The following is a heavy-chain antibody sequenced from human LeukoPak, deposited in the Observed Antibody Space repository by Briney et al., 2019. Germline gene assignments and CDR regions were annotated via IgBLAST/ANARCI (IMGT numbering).Heavy chain of an antibody. J-gene: IGHJ4*02. Sequence: PSETLSLTCTVSGYSISSGYYWGWIRQPPGKGLEWIGSIYHSGSTYYNPSLKSRVTISVDTSKNQFSLKLSSVTAADTAVYYCARDDGHWGQGTLVTVSS. CDR1: GYSISSGYY. CDR2: IYHSGST. V-gene: IGHV4-38-2*02. CDR3: ARDDGH.